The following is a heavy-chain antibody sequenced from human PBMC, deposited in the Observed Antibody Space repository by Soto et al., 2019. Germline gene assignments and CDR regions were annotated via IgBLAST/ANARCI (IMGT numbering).Heavy chain of an antibody. CDR1: SGAISGGNYF. J-gene: IGHJ4*02. Sequence: QVQLQESGPGLVKPSQTLSLTCTVSSGAISGGNYFWSWIRQPPGKGLDCIGYIYYSGRTYYTPSLRRRVTISVDTFNNQFSLKLTSVTAADTAVYYCARRLEPNYGDWFYLAYWRQGTLVTVSS. V-gene: IGHV4-30-4*01. CDR3: ARRLEPNYGDWFYLAY. D-gene: IGHD4-17*01. CDR2: IYYSGRT.